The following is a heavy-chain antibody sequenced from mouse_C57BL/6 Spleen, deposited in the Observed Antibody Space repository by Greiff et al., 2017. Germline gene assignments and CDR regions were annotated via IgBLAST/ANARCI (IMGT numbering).Heavy chain of an antibody. CDR2: IRNKANGYTT. CDR3: ARDGDGYYWFAY. Sequence: EVKLVESGGGLVQPGGSLSLSCAASGFTFTDYYMSWVRQPPGKALEWLGFIRNKANGYTTEYSASVKGRFTISRNNSQSILYLQMNALRAEDSATYYCARDGDGYYWFAYWGQGTLVTVSA. CDR1: GFTFTDYY. J-gene: IGHJ3*01. D-gene: IGHD2-3*01. V-gene: IGHV7-3*01.